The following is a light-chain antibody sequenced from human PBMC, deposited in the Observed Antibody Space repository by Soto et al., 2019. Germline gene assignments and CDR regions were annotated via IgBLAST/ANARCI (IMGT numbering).Light chain of an antibody. J-gene: IGKJ3*01. V-gene: IGKV4-1*01. CDR2: WAS. CDR3: QQYYSTLLT. Sequence: DIVMTQSPDSLAVSLGERATINCKSSQRVLYSSNNKNYLAWYQQKPGQPPKLLIYWASTRESGVPDRFSGSGSGTDFTLTISSLQAEDVAVYYCQQYYSTLLTFGPGTKVDIK. CDR1: QRVLYSSNNKNY.